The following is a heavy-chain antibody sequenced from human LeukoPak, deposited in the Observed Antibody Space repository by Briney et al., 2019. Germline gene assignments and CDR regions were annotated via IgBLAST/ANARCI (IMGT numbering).Heavy chain of an antibody. Sequence: PSETLSLTRAVSGYSISSGYYWGWIRQPPGKGLEWIGSIYHSGSTYYNPSLKSRVTISVDTSKNQFSLKLSSVTAADTAVYYCARSLGSTSAYFDYWGQGTLVTVSS. CDR1: GYSISSGYY. D-gene: IGHD2-2*01. CDR2: IYHSGST. CDR3: ARSLGSTSAYFDY. V-gene: IGHV4-38-2*01. J-gene: IGHJ4*02.